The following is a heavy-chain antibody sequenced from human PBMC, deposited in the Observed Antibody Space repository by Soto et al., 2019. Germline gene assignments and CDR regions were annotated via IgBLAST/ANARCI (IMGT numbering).Heavy chain of an antibody. CDR1: GGTFSSYA. V-gene: IGHV1-69*01. CDR2: TIPVFDPP. Sequence: QEQLVQSGAEVKKPGSSVKVSCKASGGTFSSYAVSWVRQAPGQGLEWMGGTIPVFDPPKYPPKSHGRVTITADEFTSPVYMELSSPRSEDTAMYYCARDSPGDYWTARVWGQGSLVSVSS. CDR3: ARDSPGDYWTARV. D-gene: IGHD3-3*01. J-gene: IGHJ4*02.